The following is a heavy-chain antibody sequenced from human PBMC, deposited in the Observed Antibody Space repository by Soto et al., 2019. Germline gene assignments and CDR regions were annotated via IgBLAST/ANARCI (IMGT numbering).Heavy chain of an antibody. Sequence: SETLSLTCTVSGGSISSYYWSWIRQPPGKGLEWIGYIYYSGSTNYNPSLKSRVTISVDTSKNQFSLKLSSVTAADTAVYYCARAVFGELLYNWFDPWGQGTLVTVSS. CDR1: GGSISSYY. CDR2: IYYSGST. D-gene: IGHD3-10*02. CDR3: ARAVFGELLYNWFDP. J-gene: IGHJ5*02. V-gene: IGHV4-59*01.